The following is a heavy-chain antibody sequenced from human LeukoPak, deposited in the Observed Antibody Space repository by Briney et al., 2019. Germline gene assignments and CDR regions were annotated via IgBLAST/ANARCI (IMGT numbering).Heavy chain of an antibody. CDR2: IRYDGSNK. CDR3: AKASKDYYYYYYMDV. V-gene: IGHV3-30*02. Sequence: PGGSLRLSCAASGFTFSSYGMHWVRQAPGKGLEWVAFIRYDGSNKYYADSVKGRFTISRDNSKNTLYLQTNSLRAEDTAVYYCAKASKDYYYYYYMDVWGKGTTVTISS. CDR1: GFTFSSYG. J-gene: IGHJ6*03.